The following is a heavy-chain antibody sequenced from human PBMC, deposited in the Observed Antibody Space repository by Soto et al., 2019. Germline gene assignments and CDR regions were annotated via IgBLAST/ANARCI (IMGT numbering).Heavy chain of an antibody. CDR3: ANYGAPYSSGWYEGGPFDY. V-gene: IGHV3-23*01. J-gene: IGHJ4*02. D-gene: IGHD6-19*01. Sequence: GGSLRLSCAASGFTFSSYAMSWVRQAPGKGLEWVSAISGSGGSTYYADSVKGRFTISRDNSKNTLYLQMNSLRAEETAVYYWANYGAPYSSGWYEGGPFDYWGQGTLVTVSS. CDR2: ISGSGGST. CDR1: GFTFSSYA.